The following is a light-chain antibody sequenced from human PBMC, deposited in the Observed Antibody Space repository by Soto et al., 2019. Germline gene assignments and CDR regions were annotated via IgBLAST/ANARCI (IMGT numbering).Light chain of an antibody. CDR3: QQYASTRWT. Sequence: EIVLLQSPCTLSLSPGASATLACRSSQSVRSDYLAWYQQKPGQAPRLHIYGASTRATGIPDRFTGSGSGTDFTLTISRLEPEDFAVYYCQQYASTRWTFGQGTKVDI. J-gene: IGKJ1*01. CDR2: GAS. CDR1: QSVRSDY. V-gene: IGKV3-20*01.